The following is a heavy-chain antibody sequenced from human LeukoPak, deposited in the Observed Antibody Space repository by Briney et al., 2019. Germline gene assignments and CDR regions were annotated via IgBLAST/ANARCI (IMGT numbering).Heavy chain of an antibody. J-gene: IGHJ3*02. CDR2: IFHSGST. CDR3: AGWSSGSSAYDI. CDR1: GGSIRSSSYY. D-gene: IGHD1-14*01. Sequence: SETLSLTCTVSGGSIRSSSYYWSWIRQPPGKGLERLGSIFHSGSTYYSPSFKSRVTISADTSKNQFSLRLPSVTAADTAVYYCAGWSSGSSAYDIWGHGTMVTVSS. V-gene: IGHV4-39*01.